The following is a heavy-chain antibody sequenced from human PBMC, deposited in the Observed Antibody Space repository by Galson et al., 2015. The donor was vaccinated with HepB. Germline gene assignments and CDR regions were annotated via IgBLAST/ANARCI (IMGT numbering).Heavy chain of an antibody. Sequence: SLRLSCAASGFTFSGYAMSWVRQAPGKGLEWVSAISGSGGSTYYADSVKGRFTISRDNSKNTLYLQMNSLRAEDTAVYYCAKVGGSYRTTGDYWGQGTLVTVSS. V-gene: IGHV3-23*01. CDR2: ISGSGGST. CDR1: GFTFSGYA. J-gene: IGHJ4*02. D-gene: IGHD1-26*01. CDR3: AKVGGSYRTTGDY.